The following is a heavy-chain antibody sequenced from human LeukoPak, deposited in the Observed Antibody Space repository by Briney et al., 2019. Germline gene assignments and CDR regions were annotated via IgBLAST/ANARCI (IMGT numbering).Heavy chain of an antibody. CDR2: ISAYNGNT. Sequence: ASVKVSCKASGYTFTSYGISWVRQAPGQGLEWMGWISAYNGNTNYAQKLQGRVTMTTDTSTSTAYMELRSLRSDDTAVYYCARYCSGGSCYPTRYFDYWGQGTLVTVSS. J-gene: IGHJ4*02. D-gene: IGHD2-15*01. CDR3: ARYCSGGSCYPTRYFDY. V-gene: IGHV1-18*01. CDR1: GYTFTSYG.